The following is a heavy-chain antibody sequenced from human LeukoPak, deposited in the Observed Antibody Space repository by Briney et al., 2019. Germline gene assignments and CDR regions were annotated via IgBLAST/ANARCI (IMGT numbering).Heavy chain of an antibody. D-gene: IGHD1-26*01. Sequence: GGSLRLSCAASGFTFSSNYMSWVRQAPGKGLEWVSVIYSGGSTYYADSVKGRFTISRDNSKNTLYLQMNSLRAEDTAVYYCARDRLVGATTLLDYWGQGTLVTVSS. V-gene: IGHV3-53*01. CDR3: ARDRLVGATTLLDY. CDR2: IYSGGST. J-gene: IGHJ4*02. CDR1: GFTFSSNY.